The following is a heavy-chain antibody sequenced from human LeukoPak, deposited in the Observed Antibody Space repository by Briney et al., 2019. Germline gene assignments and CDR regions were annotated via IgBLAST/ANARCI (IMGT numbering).Heavy chain of an antibody. Sequence: GGSLRLSCAASGFTFSSYTMNWVRQAPGKGLEWVSSLSSSGSYIYFADSVKGRFTISRDNAQNSLFLQMNSLRAEDTAVYYCGRVSWDWANYPFDVWGQGTKVTVSS. CDR2: LSSSGSYI. CDR3: GRVSWDWANYPFDV. D-gene: IGHD3/OR15-3a*01. J-gene: IGHJ3*01. CDR1: GFTFSSYT. V-gene: IGHV3-21*01.